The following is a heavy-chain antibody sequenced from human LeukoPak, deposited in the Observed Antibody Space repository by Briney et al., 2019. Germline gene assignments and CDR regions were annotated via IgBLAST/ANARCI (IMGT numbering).Heavy chain of an antibody. CDR1: GFTFSDYY. CDR2: ISSSGSTI. J-gene: IGHJ4*02. V-gene: IGHV3-11*01. D-gene: IGHD2-2*01. Sequence: PGGSLRLSCAAPGFTFSDYYMSWIRQAPGKGLEWVSYISSSGSTIYYADSVKSRFTISRDNAKNSLYLQMNSLRAEDTAVYYCARWVVAVPAAPPFDYWGQGTLVTVSS. CDR3: ARWVVAVPAAPPFDY.